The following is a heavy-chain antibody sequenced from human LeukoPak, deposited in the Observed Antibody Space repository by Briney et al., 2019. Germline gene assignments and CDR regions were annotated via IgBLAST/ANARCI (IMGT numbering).Heavy chain of an antibody. D-gene: IGHD4-11*01. Sequence: GGSLRLSCAVSGFTFSGYGMHWVRQSPGKGLEWVAFIRDDGSNKYYADSVKGRFTISRDNSKNTLYLQMNSLRAEDSAVYYCAKDQYPFSNYVPFDYWGQGTLVTVSS. J-gene: IGHJ4*02. CDR3: AKDQYPFSNYVPFDY. V-gene: IGHV3-30*02. CDR1: GFTFSGYG. CDR2: IRDDGSNK.